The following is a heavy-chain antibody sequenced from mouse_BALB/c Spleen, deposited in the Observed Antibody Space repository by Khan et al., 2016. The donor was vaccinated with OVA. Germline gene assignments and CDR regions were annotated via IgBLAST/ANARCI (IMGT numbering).Heavy chain of an antibody. CDR2: INYGGNN. V-gene: IGHV3-6*02. CDR3: ARGGRWFDY. Sequence: EVELVESGPGLVKPSQSLSLTCSVTGYSITSGYYWNWIRQFPGNTLEWMGYINYGGNNNYNPSLKNRISITRDTSKNQVFLRLNSVTAEDSATYYCARGGRWFDYWGQGTLVTVSA. J-gene: IGHJ3*01. CDR1: GYSITSGYY.